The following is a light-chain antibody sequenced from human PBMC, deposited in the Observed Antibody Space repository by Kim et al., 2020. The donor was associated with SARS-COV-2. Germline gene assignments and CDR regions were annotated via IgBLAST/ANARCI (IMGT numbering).Light chain of an antibody. J-gene: IGLJ3*02. Sequence: QSALTQPASVSGSPGQSITISCTGTSSDVGAYNFVSWYQQHPGEAPKLIIYEVSQRPSGVSNRFSGSKSGNTASLTISGLRAEDEADYYCTSFTTSFTWVFGGGTKVTVL. CDR3: TSFTTSFTWV. V-gene: IGLV2-14*01. CDR1: SSDVGAYNF. CDR2: EVS.